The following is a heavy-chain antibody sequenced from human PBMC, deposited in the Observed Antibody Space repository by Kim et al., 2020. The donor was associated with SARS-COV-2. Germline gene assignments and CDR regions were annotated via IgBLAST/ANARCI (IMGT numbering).Heavy chain of an antibody. D-gene: IGHD3-10*01. Sequence: GGSLRLSCAASGFTFSSYSMNWVRQAPGKGLEWVSSISSSSSYIYYADSVKGRFTISRDNAKNSLYLQMNSLRAEDTAVYYCARDFYYGSGSYSLTYYYYGMDVWGQGTTVTVSS. CDR1: GFTFSSYS. V-gene: IGHV3-21*01. J-gene: IGHJ6*02. CDR2: ISSSSSYI. CDR3: ARDFYYGSGSYSLTYYYYGMDV.